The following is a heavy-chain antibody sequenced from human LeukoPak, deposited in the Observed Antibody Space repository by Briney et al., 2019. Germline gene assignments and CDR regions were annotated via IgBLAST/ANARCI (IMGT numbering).Heavy chain of an antibody. CDR1: GYTFTSYG. J-gene: IGHJ6*03. V-gene: IGHV1-18*01. CDR3: ARIYSGYGVAYYYYMDV. D-gene: IGHD5-12*01. CDR2: ISAYNGNT. Sequence: ASVKVSCKASGYTFTSYGISWVRQAPGQGLEWMGWISAYNGNTNYAQKLQGRVTMTTDTSTSTAYMELRSLRSDDTAVYYCARIYSGYGVAYYYYMDVWGKGTTVTVSS.